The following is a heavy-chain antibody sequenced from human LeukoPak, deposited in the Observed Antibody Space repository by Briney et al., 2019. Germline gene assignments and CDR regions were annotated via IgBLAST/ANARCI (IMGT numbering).Heavy chain of an antibody. CDR2: IYTSGST. CDR3: AREYSSGWYDAFDI. CDR1: GGSISSYY. Sequence: SETLSLTCTVSGGSISSYYWSWIRQPAGKGLEWIGRIYTSGSTNYNPSLKSRVTMSVDTPKNQFSLKLSSVTAADTAVYYCAREYSSGWYDAFDIWGQGTMVTVSS. J-gene: IGHJ3*02. D-gene: IGHD6-19*01. V-gene: IGHV4-4*07.